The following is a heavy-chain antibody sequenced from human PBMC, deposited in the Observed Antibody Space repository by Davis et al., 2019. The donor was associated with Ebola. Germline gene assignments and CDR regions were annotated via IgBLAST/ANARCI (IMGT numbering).Heavy chain of an antibody. V-gene: IGHV3-48*02. CDR1: GFTFSSYS. D-gene: IGHD2-15*01. Sequence: GGSLRLSCAASGFTFSSYSMNWVRQAPGKGLEWVSYISSSSSTIYYADSVKGRFTISRDNAKNSLYLQMNSLRDEDTAVYYCAREGIYCSGGSCYLYYYYGMDVWGQGTTVTVSS. CDR3: AREGIYCSGGSCYLYYYYGMDV. CDR2: ISSSSSTI. J-gene: IGHJ6*02.